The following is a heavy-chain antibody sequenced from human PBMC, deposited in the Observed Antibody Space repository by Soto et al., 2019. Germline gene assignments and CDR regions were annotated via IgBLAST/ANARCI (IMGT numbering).Heavy chain of an antibody. D-gene: IGHD2-15*01. V-gene: IGHV1-46*01. J-gene: IGHJ1*01. CDR1: GYLFTAYS. CDR2: VNPSGGST. CDR3: AREENCSGGTCYSEYFHR. Sequence: ASVKVSCKASGYLFTAYSMHWVRLAPGQGLEWMGVVNPSGGSTKYAQNFQGRVTITRDTSTTTIYMALSSLSTHDTAIYYCAREENCSGGTCYSEYFHRWGQGTLVTVSS.